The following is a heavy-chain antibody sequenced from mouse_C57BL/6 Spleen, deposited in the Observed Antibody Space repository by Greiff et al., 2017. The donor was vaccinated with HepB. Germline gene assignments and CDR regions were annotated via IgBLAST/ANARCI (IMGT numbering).Heavy chain of an antibody. V-gene: IGHV1-15*01. CDR3: TREGDGYLFAY. CDR1: GYTFTDYE. D-gene: IGHD2-3*01. J-gene: IGHJ3*01. Sequence: QVQLQQSGAELVRPGASVTLSCKASGYTFTDYEMHWVKQTPVHGLEWIGAIDPETGGTAYNQKFKGKAILTADKSSSTAYMELRSLTSEDSAVYYCTREGDGYLFAYWGQGTLVTVSA. CDR2: IDPETGGT.